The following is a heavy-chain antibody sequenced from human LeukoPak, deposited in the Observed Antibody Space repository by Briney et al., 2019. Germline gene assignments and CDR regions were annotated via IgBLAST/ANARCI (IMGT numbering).Heavy chain of an antibody. CDR3: ARQDCSGGSCDDYYYYGMDV. CDR1: GGSISSYY. CDR2: IYYSGST. Sequence: SETLSLTCTVSGGSISSYYWSWIRQPPGKGLEWIGYIYYSGSTNYNPSLKSRVTISVDTSKNQFSLKLSSVTAADTAVEYCARQDCSGGSCDDYYYYGMDVWGQGTTVSVSS. V-gene: IGHV4-59*08. D-gene: IGHD2-15*01. J-gene: IGHJ6*02.